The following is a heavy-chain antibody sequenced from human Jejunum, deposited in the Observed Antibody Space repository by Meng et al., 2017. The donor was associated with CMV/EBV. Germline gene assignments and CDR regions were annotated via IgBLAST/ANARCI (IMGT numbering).Heavy chain of an antibody. CDR1: GGTFSSYA. CDR2: INPKSGGT. J-gene: IGHJ4*02. D-gene: IGHD2/OR15-2a*01. V-gene: IGHV1-2*02. CDR3: ARGVRMGSTREYSVDF. Sequence: QVQLVQSGAEVKKPGSSVKVSCKASGGTFSSYAISWVRQAPGQGLEWMGWINPKSGGTKFAQNFQGRVSMTRDTSINTAFMELSRLRSDDTAVYFCARGVRMGSTREYSVDFWGQGTLFTVSS.